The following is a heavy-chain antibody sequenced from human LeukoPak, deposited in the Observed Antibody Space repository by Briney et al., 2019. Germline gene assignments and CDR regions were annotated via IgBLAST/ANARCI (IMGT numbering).Heavy chain of an antibody. Sequence: SETLSLTCTVSGYSISSGYYWGWIRQPPEKGLEWIGSIYHSGSTNYNPSLKSRVTISVDTSKNRLSLKLSSVTAADTGVYYCARLLRVGYCSTSSCNWFDPWGQGTLVIVSS. CDR2: IYHSGST. D-gene: IGHD2-2*03. V-gene: IGHV4-38-2*02. CDR1: GYSISSGYY. CDR3: ARLLRVGYCSTSSCNWFDP. J-gene: IGHJ5*02.